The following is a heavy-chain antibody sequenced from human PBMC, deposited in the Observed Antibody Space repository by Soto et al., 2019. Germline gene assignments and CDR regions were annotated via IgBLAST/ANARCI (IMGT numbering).Heavy chain of an antibody. CDR2: TKQDGSEK. Sequence: EVQLVESGGGLVQPGGSLRLSCAASGFTFSSYWMSWVRQAPGKGLEWVANTKQDGSEKYYVDSVKGRFTISRDNAKNSLYLQMNSLRAEDTAVYYCAREKRGYCSGGSCLRYFDYWGQGTLVTVSS. V-gene: IGHV3-7*01. J-gene: IGHJ4*02. CDR3: AREKRGYCSGGSCLRYFDY. D-gene: IGHD2-15*01. CDR1: GFTFSSYW.